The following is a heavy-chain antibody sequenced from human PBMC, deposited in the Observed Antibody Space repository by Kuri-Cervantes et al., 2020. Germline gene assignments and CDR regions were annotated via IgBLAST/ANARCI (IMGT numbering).Heavy chain of an antibody. V-gene: IGHV3-30*18. D-gene: IGHD5-12*01. CDR2: ISYDGSNK. CDR3: AKAGYSGYDPFED. Sequence: GGSLRLSCAASGFTFSSYGMHWVRQAPGKGLEWVAVISYDGSNKYYADSVKGRFTISRDNSKNSLYLQMNSLRTEDTALYYCAKAGYSGYDPFEDWGQGTLVTVSS. CDR1: GFTFSSYG. J-gene: IGHJ4*02.